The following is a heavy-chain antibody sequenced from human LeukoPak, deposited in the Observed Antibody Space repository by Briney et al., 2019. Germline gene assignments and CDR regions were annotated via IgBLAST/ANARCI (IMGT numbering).Heavy chain of an antibody. CDR3: AKVVGATTRGYFDY. CDR2: ISSSGGST. CDR1: GFTFSSYA. J-gene: IGHJ4*02. D-gene: IGHD1-26*01. Sequence: GGSLRLPCAASGFTFSSYAMSWVRQAPGKGLEWVSTISSSGGSTYYADSVKGRFTISRDNSKNTLYLQMNSLRAEDTAVYYCAKVVGATTRGYFDYWGQGTLVTVSS. V-gene: IGHV3-23*01.